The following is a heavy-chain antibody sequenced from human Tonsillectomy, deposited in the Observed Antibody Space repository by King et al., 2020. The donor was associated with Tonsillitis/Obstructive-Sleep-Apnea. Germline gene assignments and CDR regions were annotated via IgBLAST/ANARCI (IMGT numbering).Heavy chain of an antibody. V-gene: IGHV3-30*18. CDR1: GFTFSSYG. Sequence: VQLVESGGGVVQPGRSLRLSCAASGFTFSSYGMHWVRQAPGKGLEWVAVISFDGSNKYYADSVKGRFTISRDNSKNKLDLQMNSLRAEDTAVYYCAKDESYYDFWSGYYPENWFDPWGQGTLVTVSS. CDR2: ISFDGSNK. CDR3: AKDESYYDFWSGYYPENWFDP. D-gene: IGHD3-3*01. J-gene: IGHJ5*02.